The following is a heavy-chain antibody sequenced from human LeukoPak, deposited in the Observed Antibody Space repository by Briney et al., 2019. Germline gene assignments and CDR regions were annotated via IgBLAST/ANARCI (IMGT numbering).Heavy chain of an antibody. J-gene: IGHJ4*02. CDR1: GYTFTAYY. D-gene: IGHD6-19*01. CDR2: INPNSGGT. V-gene: IGHV1-2*02. CDR3: ARDSSSFWPPTYYFDY. Sequence: ASVKVSCKASGYTFTAYYIHWVRQAPGQGLEWMGWINPNSGGTNFAQKFQGRATMTRDTSISTAYMELSRLTSDETAVYYCARDSSSFWPPTYYFDYWGQGTLVTVSS.